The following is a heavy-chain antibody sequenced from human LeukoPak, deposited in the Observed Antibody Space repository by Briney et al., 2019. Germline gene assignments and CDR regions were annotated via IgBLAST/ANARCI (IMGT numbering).Heavy chain of an antibody. Sequence: SETLSLTCDVSGGSINDRDWWTWVRQPPEKGLEWLGEIQGRGRTNCNPSLKSRVTMSINKSKNQVFLNLDSVTAADTAIYYCAKADIAWNPAYYWGQGTLVIVSS. D-gene: IGHD1-1*01. V-gene: IGHV4-4*02. CDR2: IQGRGRT. CDR3: AKADIAWNPAYY. CDR1: GGSINDRDW. J-gene: IGHJ4*02.